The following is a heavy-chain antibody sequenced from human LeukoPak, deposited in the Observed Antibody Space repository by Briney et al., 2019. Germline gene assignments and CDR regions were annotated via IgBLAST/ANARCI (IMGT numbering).Heavy chain of an antibody. CDR1: GYTFTSYG. J-gene: IGHJ5*02. V-gene: IGHV1-18*01. CDR3: ARGRGDPNWFDP. CDR2: ISAYNGDI. D-gene: IGHD5-24*01. Sequence: ASVKVSCKASGYTFTSYGISWVRQAPGQGLEWMGWISAYNGDINYAQKFQDRVTMTTDTSTNTAYMEMRSLTSDDTAAYYCARGRGDPNWFDPWGQGTLVTVSS.